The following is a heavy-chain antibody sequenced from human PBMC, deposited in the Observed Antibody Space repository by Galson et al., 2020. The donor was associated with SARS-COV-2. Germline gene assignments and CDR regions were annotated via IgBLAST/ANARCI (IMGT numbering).Heavy chain of an antibody. CDR1: GGTFSSYA. CDR2: IIPIFGTA. Sequence: SVKVSCKASGGTFSSYAISWVRQAPGQGLEWMGGIIPIFGTANYAQKFQGRVTITADESTSTAYMELSSLRSEDTAVYYCARAMWGRSSSYVSDYYYYYMDVWGKGTTATVSS. CDR3: ARAMWGRSSSYVSDYYYYYMDV. V-gene: IGHV1-69*13. D-gene: IGHD2-2*01. J-gene: IGHJ6*03.